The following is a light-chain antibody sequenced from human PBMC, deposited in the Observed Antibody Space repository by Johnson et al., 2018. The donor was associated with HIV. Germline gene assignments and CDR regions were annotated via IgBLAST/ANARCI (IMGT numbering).Light chain of an antibody. Sequence: QSVLTQSPSVSAAPGQKVTISCSGSSSNIGNNYVSWYQVLPGTAPKLLIYKDNERPSGIPDRFSGSKSGTSATLGITGLQTGDAAYYYCGTWDTSLSTGGGFGDGTKVTGL. CDR2: KDN. CDR1: SSNIGNNY. V-gene: IGLV1-51*02. CDR3: GTWDTSLSTGGG. J-gene: IGLJ1*01.